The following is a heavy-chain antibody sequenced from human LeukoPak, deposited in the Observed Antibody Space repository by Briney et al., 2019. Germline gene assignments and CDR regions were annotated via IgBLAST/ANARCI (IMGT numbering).Heavy chain of an antibody. Sequence: SVKVSCKASGGTFSSYAIGWVRQAPGQGLEWMGGIIPIFGTANYAQKFQGRVTITADESTSTAYMELSSLRSEDTAVYYCAREALNSYYYDTSLNWFDPWGQGTLVTVSS. CDR2: IIPIFGTA. J-gene: IGHJ5*02. D-gene: IGHD3-22*01. CDR3: AREALNSYYYDTSLNWFDP. V-gene: IGHV1-69*13. CDR1: GGTFSSYA.